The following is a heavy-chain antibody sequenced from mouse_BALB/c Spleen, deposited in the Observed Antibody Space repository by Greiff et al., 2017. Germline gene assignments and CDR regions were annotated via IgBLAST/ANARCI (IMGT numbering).Heavy chain of an antibody. V-gene: IGHV5-9-3*01. D-gene: IGHD2-12*01. J-gene: IGHJ3*01. CDR1: GFTFSSYA. CDR2: ISSGGSYT. Sequence: EVKLVESGGGLVKPGGSLKLSCAASGFTFSSYAMSWVRQTPEKRLEWVATISSGGSYTYYPDSVKGRFTISRDNAKNTLYLQLSSLRSEDTAMYYCARHYDGGFAYWGQGTVVTVSA. CDR3: ARHYDGGFAY.